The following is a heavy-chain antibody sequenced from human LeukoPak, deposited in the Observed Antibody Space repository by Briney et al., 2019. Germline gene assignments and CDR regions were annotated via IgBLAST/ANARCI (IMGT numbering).Heavy chain of an antibody. CDR3: ARDPSVYGSVSAFDI. CDR1: GFTFSNYW. Sequence: GGSLRLSCAASGFTFSNYWMRWVRQAPGKGLVWVSRINSDGINTSYADSVKGRFTISRDNAKNTLNLQMNSLRAEDTAVYYCARDPSVYGSVSAFDIWGQGTMVTVSS. V-gene: IGHV3-74*01. D-gene: IGHD5/OR15-5a*01. CDR2: INSDGINT. J-gene: IGHJ3*02.